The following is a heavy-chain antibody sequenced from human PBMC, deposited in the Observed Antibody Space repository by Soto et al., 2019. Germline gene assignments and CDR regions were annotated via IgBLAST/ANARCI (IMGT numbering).Heavy chain of an antibody. V-gene: IGHV3-23*01. Sequence: EVQLLESGGGLVQPGGSLRLSCAASGYTFSSYAMSWVRQAPGKGLEWVSVISGSGGSTYYADSVKGRFTISRDNSKNXFXVIXDSVRGEDETVYYCAKDDGHSYDSCALVKHGACDICGQGTMVTVAS. J-gene: IGHJ3*02. CDR1: GYTFSSYA. CDR3: AKDDGHSYDSCALVKHGACDI. CDR2: ISGSGGST. D-gene: IGHD3-22*01.